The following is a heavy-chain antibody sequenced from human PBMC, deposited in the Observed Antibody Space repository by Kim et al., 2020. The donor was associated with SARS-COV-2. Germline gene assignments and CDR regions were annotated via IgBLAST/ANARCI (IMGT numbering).Heavy chain of an antibody. Sequence: ASVKVSCKASGYTFTSYAMHWVRQAPGQRLEWMGWINAGNGNTKYSQKFQGRVTITRDTSASTAYMELSSLRSEDTAVYYCARDSAAQLAYCGGDCYSHYYYGMDVWGQGTTVTVSS. CDR2: INAGNGNT. J-gene: IGHJ6*02. CDR3: ARDSAAQLAYCGGDCYSHYYYGMDV. V-gene: IGHV1-3*01. D-gene: IGHD2-21*02. CDR1: GYTFTSYA.